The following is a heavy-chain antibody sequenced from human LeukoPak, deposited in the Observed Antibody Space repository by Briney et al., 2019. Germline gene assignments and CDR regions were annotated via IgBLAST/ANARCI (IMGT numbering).Heavy chain of an antibody. J-gene: IGHJ6*03. Sequence: GGSLRLSCAASGFTFSSYEMNWVRQAPGKGLEWVSYISSSGSTIYYADSVKGRFTISRDNAKNSLFLQMNSLRVEDTAVYYCARGVGLSSSWFWYYYYMDVWGKGTTVTVSS. V-gene: IGHV3-48*03. CDR3: ARGVGLSSSWFWYYYYMDV. D-gene: IGHD6-13*01. CDR1: GFTFSSYE. CDR2: ISSSGSTI.